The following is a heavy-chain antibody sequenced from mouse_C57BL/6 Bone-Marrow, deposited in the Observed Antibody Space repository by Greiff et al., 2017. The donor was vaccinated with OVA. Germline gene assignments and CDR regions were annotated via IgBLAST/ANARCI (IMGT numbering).Heavy chain of an antibody. Sequence: EVKLMESGGDLVKPGGSLKLSCAASGFTFSSYGMSWVRQTPDKRLEWVATISSGGSYTYYPDSVKGRFTISRDNAKNTLYLQMSSLKSEDTAMYYCARRDYDEDYAMDYWGQGTSVTVSS. CDR3: ARRDYDEDYAMDY. CDR1: GFTFSSYG. V-gene: IGHV5-6*02. CDR2: ISSGGSYT. J-gene: IGHJ4*01. D-gene: IGHD2-4*01.